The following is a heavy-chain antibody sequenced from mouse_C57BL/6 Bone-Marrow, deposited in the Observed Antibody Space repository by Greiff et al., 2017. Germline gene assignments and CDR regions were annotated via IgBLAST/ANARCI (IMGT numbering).Heavy chain of an antibody. V-gene: IGHV14-3*01. CDR3: VIYYDYDWYFDV. CDR2: IDPATGTN. D-gene: IGHD2-4*01. CDR1: GFNIKNTY. Sequence: EVQLQQSVAELVRPGASVKLSCTASGFNIKNTYMHWVKQRPEPGLAWIGTIDPATGTNNYTPKFQGKATITADTSSNTAYLQLSSLTSEDTAIYYCVIYYDYDWYFDVWGTGTTVTVSS. J-gene: IGHJ1*03.